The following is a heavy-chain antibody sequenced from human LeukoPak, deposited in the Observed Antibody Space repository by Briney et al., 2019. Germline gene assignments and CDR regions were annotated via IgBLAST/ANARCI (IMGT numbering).Heavy chain of an antibody. CDR1: GFTFSSYG. CDR3: ARLVAAAGTTLDY. V-gene: IGHV3-33*01. J-gene: IGHJ4*02. CDR2: IWYDGSNK. Sequence: QFGGSLRLSCAASGFTFSSYGMHWVRQAPGKGLEWVAVIWYDGSNKYYADSVKGRFTISRDNSKNTLYLQMNSLRAEDTAVYYCARLVAAAGTTLDYWGQGTLVTVSS. D-gene: IGHD6-13*01.